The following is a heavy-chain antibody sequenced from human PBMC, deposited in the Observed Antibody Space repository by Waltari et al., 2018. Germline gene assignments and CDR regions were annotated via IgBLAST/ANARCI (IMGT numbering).Heavy chain of an antibody. D-gene: IGHD3-3*01. J-gene: IGHJ4*02. CDR3: ARSTYYDLWSGYPFDY. CDR2: IIPSLGTA. CDR1: GGTFSSSA. Sequence: QVQLVQSGAEVKKPGSSVKVSCKASGGTFSSSAISWVRQAPGQGLEWMGGIIPSLGTANYAQKFKGRVTITADESTSTAYMELSSLRSEDTAVYYCARSTYYDLWSGYPFDYWGQGTLVTVSS. V-gene: IGHV1-69*01.